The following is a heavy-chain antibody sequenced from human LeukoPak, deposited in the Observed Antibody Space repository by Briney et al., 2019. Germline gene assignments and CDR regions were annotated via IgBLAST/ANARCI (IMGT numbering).Heavy chain of an antibody. Sequence: PGGSLRLSCAASGFSFSSYAMSWVRQAPGKGLEWVSAISGSGGSTYYADSVKGRFTISRDNSKNTLYLQMNSLRAEDTAVYYCAKDQDIVVVTAFKYWGQGTLVTVSS. V-gene: IGHV3-23*01. CDR3: AKDQDIVVVTAFKY. CDR1: GFSFSSYA. CDR2: ISGSGGST. D-gene: IGHD2-21*02. J-gene: IGHJ4*02.